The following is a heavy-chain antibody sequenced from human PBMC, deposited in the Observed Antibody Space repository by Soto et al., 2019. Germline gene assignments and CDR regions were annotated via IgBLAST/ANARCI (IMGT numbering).Heavy chain of an antibody. Sequence: SETLSLTCTVSGGSISSYYWSWIRQPPGKGLEWIGYIYYSGSTNYNPSLKSRVTISVDTSKNQFSLKLSSVTAADTAVYYCARGNSSSWYRWATFYYYYYGMDVWGQGTTVTVSS. V-gene: IGHV4-59*01. CDR3: ARGNSSSWYRWATFYYYYYGMDV. D-gene: IGHD6-13*01. J-gene: IGHJ6*02. CDR1: GGSISSYY. CDR2: IYYSGST.